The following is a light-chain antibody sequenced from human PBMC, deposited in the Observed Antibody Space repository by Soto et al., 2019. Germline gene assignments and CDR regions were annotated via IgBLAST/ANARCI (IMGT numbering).Light chain of an antibody. CDR1: SNDVDSYKL. V-gene: IGLV2-23*01. CDR3: CSKINGSVE. CDR2: EAY. J-gene: IGLJ2*01. Sequence: QSALTQPASVSGSPGQSITISCTGISNDVDSYKLVSWYQQHRGKAPKLILYEAYKRPSGVSNRFSVSKSGNTAYLTISGLQAEDEADYFCCSKINGSVEFGGGTKVTVL.